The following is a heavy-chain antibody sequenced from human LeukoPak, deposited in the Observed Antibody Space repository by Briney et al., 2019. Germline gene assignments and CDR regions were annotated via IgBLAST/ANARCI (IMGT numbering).Heavy chain of an antibody. J-gene: IGHJ4*02. Sequence: SETLSLTCTVSGYSISSGYYWSCIRQPPGRGLEWIGEINYSGYTNCNPSLKSRVTILVDTSKNQFSLKLTSVTAADTAVYYCARRVRFGDGWIFDYWGQGTLVTVSS. CDR3: ARRVRFGDGWIFDY. V-gene: IGHV4-38-2*02. D-gene: IGHD5-24*01. CDR1: GYSISSGYY. CDR2: INYSGYT.